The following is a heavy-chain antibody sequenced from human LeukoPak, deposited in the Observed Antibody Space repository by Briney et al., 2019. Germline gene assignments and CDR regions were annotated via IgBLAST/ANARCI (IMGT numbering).Heavy chain of an antibody. CDR1: GFIFSDYY. CDR3: TRGYYRVDF. V-gene: IGHV3-11*04. J-gene: IGHJ4*02. Sequence: PGGSLRLSCAASGFIFSDYYMSWIRQAPGKGLEWVSYISGSGDTKYYADSVKGRFTISRDNAKNSLYLQMNSLRAEDTAVYYCTRGYYRVDFWGQGTLVTVSS. D-gene: IGHD2-15*01. CDR2: ISGSGDTK.